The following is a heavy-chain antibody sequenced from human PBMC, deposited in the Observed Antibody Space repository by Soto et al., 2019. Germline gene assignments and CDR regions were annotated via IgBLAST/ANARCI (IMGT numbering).Heavy chain of an antibody. D-gene: IGHD3-10*01. CDR3: ARGEGYYYGSGSINWFDP. CDR2: IYYSGST. Sequence: PXETLSLTCTVSVVSISSGDYYCSWIRQPPGKGLEWIGYIYYSGSTYYNPSLKSRVTISVDTSKNQFSLKLSSVTAADTAVYYCARGEGYYYGSGSINWFDPWGQGTLVTVSS. J-gene: IGHJ5*02. CDR1: VVSISSGDYY. V-gene: IGHV4-30-4*01.